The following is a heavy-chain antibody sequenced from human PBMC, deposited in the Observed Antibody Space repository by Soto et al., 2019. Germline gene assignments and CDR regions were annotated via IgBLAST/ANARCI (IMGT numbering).Heavy chain of an antibody. Sequence: GASVKVSCKASGYTFTSYDINWVRQATGQGLEWMGWMNPNSGNTGYAQKFQGRVTMTRNTSISTAYMELSSLRSEDTAVYYCAREGRRFLEWLPPLTRDKRYYFDYWGQGTLVTVSS. D-gene: IGHD3-3*01. V-gene: IGHV1-8*01. CDR2: MNPNSGNT. CDR3: AREGRRFLEWLPPLTRDKRYYFDY. J-gene: IGHJ4*02. CDR1: GYTFTSYD.